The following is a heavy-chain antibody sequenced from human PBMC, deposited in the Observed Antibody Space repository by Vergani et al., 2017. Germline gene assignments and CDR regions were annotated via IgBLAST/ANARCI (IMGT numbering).Heavy chain of an antibody. Sequence: QVQLQESGPGLVKPSQTLSLTCTVSGGSISSGSYHWSWNPPPAGKGLEWIGRIYTSGSTNYNPSLKSRVTISVDTSKNQFALKLSSVTAADTAVYYCARARWWYCGGDCYYGYYYYGMDGWGQGTTVTVSS. CDR2: IYTSGST. V-gene: IGHV4-61*02. CDR1: GGSISSGSYH. D-gene: IGHD2-21*02. CDR3: ARARWWYCGGDCYYGYYYYGMDG. J-gene: IGHJ6*02.